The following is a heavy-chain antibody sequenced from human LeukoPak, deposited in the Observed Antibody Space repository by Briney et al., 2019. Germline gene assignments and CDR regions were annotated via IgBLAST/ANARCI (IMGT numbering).Heavy chain of an antibody. Sequence: TGGSLRLSCAASGFTVSSNYMSWVREAPGKGLEWVARIKTKTDGGTTDYAAPVKGKFTISRDDSKNTVYLQMNGLKTEDTAVYYCVSQYFDFWGQGTLVTVSS. V-gene: IGHV3-15*01. CDR1: GFTVSSNY. CDR3: VSQYFDF. CDR2: IKTKTDGGTT. J-gene: IGHJ4*02.